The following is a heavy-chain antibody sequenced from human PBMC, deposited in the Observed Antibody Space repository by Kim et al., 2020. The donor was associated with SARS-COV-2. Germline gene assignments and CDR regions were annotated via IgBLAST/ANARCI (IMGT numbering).Heavy chain of an antibody. CDR2: ISNDGSNK. D-gene: IGHD6-13*01. J-gene: IGHJ4*02. Sequence: GGSLRLSCAASGFTFSNYGMHWVRQAPGKGLEWVSVISNDGSNKYYADSMKGRFTVSRDNSKNTLYLQMISLRADDTAVYYCAKGQGSSWQHFIDYWGQGTLVTVSS. CDR1: GFTFSNYG. CDR3: AKGQGSSWQHFIDY. V-gene: IGHV3-30*18.